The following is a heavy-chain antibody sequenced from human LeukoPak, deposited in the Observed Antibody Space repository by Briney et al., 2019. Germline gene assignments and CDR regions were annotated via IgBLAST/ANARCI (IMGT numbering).Heavy chain of an antibody. J-gene: IGHJ4*02. CDR2: IYSGGST. CDR1: GFTVSSNY. Sequence: GGSLRLSCAAAGFTVSSNYMSWVRQAPGKGLEWVSVIYSGGSTYYAASVKGRFTISRDNSKNTLYLQMNSLRAEDTAVYYCARAVYSGYATSHLGYWGQGTLVTVSS. V-gene: IGHV3-66*01. CDR3: ARAVYSGYATSHLGY. D-gene: IGHD5-12*01.